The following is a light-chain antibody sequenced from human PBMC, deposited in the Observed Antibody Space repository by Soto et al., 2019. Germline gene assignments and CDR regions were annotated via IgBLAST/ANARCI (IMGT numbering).Light chain of an antibody. CDR2: DVT. J-gene: IGLJ2*01. Sequence: QSVLTQPASVSGSPGQSITISCTGTSNDVGGYNYVSWYQQHPGKAPKLMIYDVTHRPSGVSNRFSGSKSGNTASLTISGLQAEDEADYYCSSYTISNTLEIGGGTQLTV. CDR1: SNDVGGYNY. V-gene: IGLV2-14*03. CDR3: SSYTISNTLE.